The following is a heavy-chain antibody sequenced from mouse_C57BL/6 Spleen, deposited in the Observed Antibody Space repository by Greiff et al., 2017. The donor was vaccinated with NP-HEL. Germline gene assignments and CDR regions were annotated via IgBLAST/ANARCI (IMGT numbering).Heavy chain of an antibody. V-gene: IGHV3-6*01. Sequence: DVQLQESGPGLVKPSQSLSLTCSVTGYSITSGYYWNWIRQFPGNKLEWMGYISYDGSNNYNPSLKNRISITRDTSKNQFFLKLNSVTTEDTATYYCARWIYYGNGYFDYWGQGTTLTVSS. J-gene: IGHJ2*01. CDR2: ISYDGSN. CDR3: ARWIYYGNGYFDY. CDR1: GYSITSGYY. D-gene: IGHD2-1*01.